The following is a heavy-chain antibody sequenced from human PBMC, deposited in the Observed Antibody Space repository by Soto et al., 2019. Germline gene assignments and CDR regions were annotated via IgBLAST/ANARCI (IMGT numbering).Heavy chain of an antibody. D-gene: IGHD6-19*01. J-gene: IGHJ6*02. Sequence: GALRLSCAASGFTFSSYGMHWVRQAPGKGLEWVAVISYDGSNKYYADSVKGRFTISRDNSKNTLYLQMNSLRAEDTAVYDCAKADYSSGWYDYYYGMDVWGQGTTVTVSS. CDR1: GFTFSSYG. CDR3: AKADYSSGWYDYYYGMDV. V-gene: IGHV3-30*18. CDR2: ISYDGSNK.